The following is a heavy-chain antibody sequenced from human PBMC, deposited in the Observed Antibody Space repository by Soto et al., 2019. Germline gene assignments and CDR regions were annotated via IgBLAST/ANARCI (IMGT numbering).Heavy chain of an antibody. CDR2: ISSSASHI. D-gene: IGHD2-15*01. CDR3: ARGYTGYCSGRTSYWFDP. J-gene: IGHJ5*02. CDR1: GFSFSSYS. V-gene: IGHV3-21*01. Sequence: GGSLRLSCAASGFSFSSYSMNWVRQAPGKGLEWVSSISSSASHINYADSVKGRFTISRDNAKKSLYLQMNSLRAEDTAVYYFARGYTGYCSGRTSYWFDPWGQGTLLTVSS.